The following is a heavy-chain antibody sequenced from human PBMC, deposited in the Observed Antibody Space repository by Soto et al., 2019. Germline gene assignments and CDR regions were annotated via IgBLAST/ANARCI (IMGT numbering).Heavy chain of an antibody. CDR1: GFTFSSYA. Sequence: QVQLVESGGGVVQPGRSLRLSCAASGFTFSSYAMHWVRQAPGKGLEWVAVISYDGSNKYYADSVKGRFTISRDNSKNTLYLQMNSLRAEDTAVYYCARGLRPEYCSGSYFYVYWGQGTLVTVSS. V-gene: IGHV3-30-3*01. D-gene: IGHD3-10*01. J-gene: IGHJ4*02. CDR2: ISYDGSNK. CDR3: ARGLRPEYCSGSYFYVY.